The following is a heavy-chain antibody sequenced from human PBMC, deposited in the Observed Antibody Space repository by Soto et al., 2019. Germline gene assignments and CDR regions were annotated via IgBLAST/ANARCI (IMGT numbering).Heavy chain of an antibody. CDR3: ATQFHHCGGDCYRGPYFGMDV. V-gene: IGHV1-2*02. D-gene: IGHD2-21*02. J-gene: IGHJ6*02. CDR2: INPYTGGT. Sequence: ASVKVSCKASGYTFTGYYVLWVRQAPGQGPECMGWINPYTGGTNYAQKFQGRVTMTRDTSISTAYIELSKLIYDDTAVYYCATQFHHCGGDCYRGPYFGMDVWGQGTTVTVSS. CDR1: GYTFTGYY.